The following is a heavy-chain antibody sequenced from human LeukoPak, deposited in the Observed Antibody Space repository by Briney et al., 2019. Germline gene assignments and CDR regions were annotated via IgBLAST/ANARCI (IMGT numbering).Heavy chain of an antibody. J-gene: IGHJ5*02. V-gene: IGHV4-34*01. D-gene: IGHD3-10*01. CDR1: GGSFSGYY. CDR2: INHSGST. Sequence: SETLSLTCAVYGGSFSGYYWSWIRQPPGKGLEWIGEINHSGSTNYNPSLKSRVTISVDTSKNQFSLKLSSVTAADTAVYYCARDPLLWFGGYPWGQGTLVTVSS. CDR3: ARDPLLWFGGYP.